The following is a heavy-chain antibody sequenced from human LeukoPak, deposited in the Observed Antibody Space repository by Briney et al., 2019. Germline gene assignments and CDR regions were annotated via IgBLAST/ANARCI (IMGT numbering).Heavy chain of an antibody. CDR2: IYPNNGGT. J-gene: IGHJ4*02. CDR3: ASVTWSDKFSDFDY. CDR1: GYTFTGYH. V-gene: IGHV1-2*02. D-gene: IGHD3-3*01. Sequence: ASVKVSCKASGYTFTGYHIHWVRQAPGQGLEWMGWIYPNNGGTKYAQKFQDRVTMTRDTSITTAYMELSRLRSDDAAVYYCASVTWSDKFSDFDYWGEGTLVTVSS.